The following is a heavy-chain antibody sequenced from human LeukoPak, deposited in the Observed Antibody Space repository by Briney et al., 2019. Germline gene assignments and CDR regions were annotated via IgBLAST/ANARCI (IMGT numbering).Heavy chain of an antibody. J-gene: IGHJ4*02. D-gene: IGHD2-2*03. CDR2: ISYGGSNK. CDR1: GFTFSSYA. V-gene: IGHV3-30*04. Sequence: GRSLRLSCAASGFTFSSYAMHWVRQAPGKGLEWVAVISYGGSNKYYADSVKGRFTISRDNSKNTLYLQMNSLRAEDTAVYYCARDRGYCSSTSCYALYYFDYWGQGTLVTVSS. CDR3: ARDRGYCSSTSCYALYYFDY.